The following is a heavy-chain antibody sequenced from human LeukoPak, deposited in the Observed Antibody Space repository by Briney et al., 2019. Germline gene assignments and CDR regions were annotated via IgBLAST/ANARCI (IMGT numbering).Heavy chain of an antibody. V-gene: IGHV1-18*01. Sequence: ASVTLSCMASGYTFTSYGISWVRQAPGQGLEWMGWISAYNGNTNYAQKLQGRVTMTTDTSTSTAYMELRSLRSDDTAVYYCARGGYCISTSCYDYYYYGMDVWGQGTTVTVSS. J-gene: IGHJ6*02. D-gene: IGHD2-2*01. CDR3: ARGGYCISTSCYDYYYYGMDV. CDR2: ISAYNGNT. CDR1: GYTFTSYG.